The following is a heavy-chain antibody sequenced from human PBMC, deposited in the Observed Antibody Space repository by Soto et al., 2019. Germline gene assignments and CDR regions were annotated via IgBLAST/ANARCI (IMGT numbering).Heavy chain of an antibody. CDR3: ASGGHVDY. J-gene: IGHJ4*02. D-gene: IGHD3-16*01. CDR2: INQDGSER. CDR1: GFTFSSFW. Sequence: EVQLLESGGDLVQPGGSLRLSCAASGFTFSSFWMTWVRQAPGKGLEWVANINQDGSERHYVDSVKGRFTISRDNAKSSLYLQMNSLSAEDTAVYYCASGGHVDYCGQGTLVTVSS. V-gene: IGHV3-7*05.